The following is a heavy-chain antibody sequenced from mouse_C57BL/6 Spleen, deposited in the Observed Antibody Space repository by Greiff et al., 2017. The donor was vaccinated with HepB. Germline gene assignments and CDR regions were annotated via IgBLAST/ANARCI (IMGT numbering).Heavy chain of an antibody. V-gene: IGHV1-82*01. D-gene: IGHD3-2*02. CDR3: AESSVPWFAY. CDR1: GYAFSSSW. CDR2: IYPGDGDT. Sequence: LQESGPELVKPGASVKISCKASGYAFSSSWMNWVKQRPGKGLEWIGRIYPGDGDTNYNGKFKGKATLTADKSSSTAYMQLSSLTSEDSAVYFCAESSVPWFAYWGQGTLVTVSA. J-gene: IGHJ3*01.